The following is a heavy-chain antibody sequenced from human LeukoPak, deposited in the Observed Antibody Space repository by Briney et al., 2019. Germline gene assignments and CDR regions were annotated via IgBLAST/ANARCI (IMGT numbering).Heavy chain of an antibody. CDR3: ARPPYAGSYSIDY. V-gene: IGHV3-72*01. J-gene: IGHJ4*02. CDR2: SRNKTQSLTI. CDR1: GLIFSDHY. D-gene: IGHD1-26*01. Sequence: GGSLRLSCAVSGLIFSDHYIDWVRQAPPKRLQWGVRSRNKTQSLTIHYAASVKGRFTISRDDSKTSLYLQMDSLKTEDTAVYYCARPPYAGSYSIDYWGQGTLVTVSS.